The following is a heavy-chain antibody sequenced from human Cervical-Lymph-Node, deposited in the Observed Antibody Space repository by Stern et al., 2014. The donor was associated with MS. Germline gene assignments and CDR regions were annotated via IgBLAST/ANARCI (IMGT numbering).Heavy chain of an antibody. V-gene: IGHV2-70*04. CDR3: ARMGYSSGWPYFDY. CDR2: IDWDDDK. Sequence: QVTLQESGPALVKPTQTLTLTCTFSGFSLSTSGMRVSWIRQPPGKALEWLARIDWDDDKFYSTSLKTRLTISKDTSKNQVVLTMTNMDPVDTATYYCARMGYSSGWPYFDYWGQGTLVTVSS. J-gene: IGHJ4*02. D-gene: IGHD6-19*01. CDR1: GFSLSTSGMR.